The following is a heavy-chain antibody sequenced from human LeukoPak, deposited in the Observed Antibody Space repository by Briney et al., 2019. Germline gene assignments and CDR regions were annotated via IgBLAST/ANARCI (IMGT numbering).Heavy chain of an antibody. J-gene: IGHJ4*02. V-gene: IGHV4-39*01. CDR2: IYYSGST. CDR3: ARQSGRIAVAGPFDY. CDR1: GGSISSSSYY. D-gene: IGHD6-19*01. Sequence: SETLSLTCTVSGGSISSSSYYWGWIRQPPGKGLEWIGSIYYSGSTYYNPSLKSRVTISVDTSKNQFSLKLSSVTAADTAVYYCARQSGRIAVAGPFDYWGQGTLVTVSS.